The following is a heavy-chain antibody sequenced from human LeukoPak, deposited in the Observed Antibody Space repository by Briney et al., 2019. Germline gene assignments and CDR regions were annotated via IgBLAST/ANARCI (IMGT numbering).Heavy chain of an antibody. CDR3: ARDLHDSSGYYSRYYYYYYMDV. CDR2: IYTSGST. J-gene: IGHJ6*03. CDR1: GGSISSGSYY. D-gene: IGHD3-22*01. V-gene: IGHV4-61*02. Sequence: SQTLSLTCTVSGGSISSGSYYWSWIRQPAGKGREWIGRIYTSGSTNYNPSLKSRVTISVDRSKSQFSLKLTSVTAADTAVYYCARDLHDSSGYYSRYYYYYYMDVWGKGTTVTISS.